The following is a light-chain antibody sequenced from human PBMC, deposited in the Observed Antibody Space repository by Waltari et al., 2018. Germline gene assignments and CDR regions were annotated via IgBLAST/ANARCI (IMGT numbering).Light chain of an antibody. J-gene: IGLJ3*02. CDR1: SSDVGAYKY. CDR2: DVR. V-gene: IGLV2-14*03. CDR3: SSYTSGNTWV. Sequence: QSVLPQPASVSGSSGQSLPISCTGTSSDVGAYKYVPWYQQHPGKAPKIVIYDVRKRPSGVSDRFSGSKSGNTASLTISGLQAEDEADYYCSSYTSGNTWVFGGGTKLTVL.